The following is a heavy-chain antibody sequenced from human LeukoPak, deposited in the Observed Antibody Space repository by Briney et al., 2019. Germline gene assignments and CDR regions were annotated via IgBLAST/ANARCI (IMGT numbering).Heavy chain of an antibody. J-gene: IGHJ6*02. D-gene: IGHD6-19*01. Sequence: ASVKVSCKASGYTXTSYYMHWVRQAPGQGLEWMGIINPSGGSTSYAQKFQSRVTMTRDTSTSTVYMELSSLRSEDTAVYYCARETFIAVGMDVWGQGTTVTVSS. CDR2: INPSGGST. CDR1: GYTXTSYY. V-gene: IGHV1-46*01. CDR3: ARETFIAVGMDV.